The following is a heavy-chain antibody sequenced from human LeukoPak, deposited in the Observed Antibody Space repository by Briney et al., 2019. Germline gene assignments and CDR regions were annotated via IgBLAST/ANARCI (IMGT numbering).Heavy chain of an antibody. J-gene: IGHJ4*02. D-gene: IGHD3-10*01. CDR2: ISGYNGNT. Sequence: GASVKVSCKASGYTFTSYALSWVRQAPGQGLEWMGWISGYNGNTNYAQRLQGRATMTTDTSTSTAYMELRSLRSDDTAVYYCARSGLPGNYYFDYWGQGALVTVSS. V-gene: IGHV1-18*01. CDR1: GYTFTSYA. CDR3: ARSGLPGNYYFDY.